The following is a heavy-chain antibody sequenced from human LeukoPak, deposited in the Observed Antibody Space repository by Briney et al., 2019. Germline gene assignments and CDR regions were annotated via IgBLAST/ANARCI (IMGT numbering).Heavy chain of an antibody. Sequence: PRASVKVSCKASGYTFTSYYMHWVRQAPGQGLEWMGIINPSGGSTSYAQKFQGRVTMTRDTSTSTVYMELSSLRSEDTAVYYCARDLHPLWFGKSPQGFDYWGQGTLVTVSS. D-gene: IGHD3-10*01. CDR2: INPSGGST. J-gene: IGHJ4*02. V-gene: IGHV1-46*01. CDR1: GYTFTSYY. CDR3: ARDLHPLWFGKSPQGFDY.